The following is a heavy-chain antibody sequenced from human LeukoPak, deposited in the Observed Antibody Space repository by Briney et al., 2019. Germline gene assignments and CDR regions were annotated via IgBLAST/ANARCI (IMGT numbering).Heavy chain of an antibody. J-gene: IGHJ4*02. CDR1: GFTFSGSA. CDR2: IRSKANSYAT. V-gene: IGHV3-73*01. Sequence: QPGGSLRLSCAASGFTFSGSAMHWVRQASGKGLEWVGRIRSKANSYATAYAASVKGRFTISRDDSKNTAYLQMNSLKTEDTAVSYCTRRNYLIDYWGQGTLVTVSS. D-gene: IGHD1-7*01. CDR3: TRRNYLIDY.